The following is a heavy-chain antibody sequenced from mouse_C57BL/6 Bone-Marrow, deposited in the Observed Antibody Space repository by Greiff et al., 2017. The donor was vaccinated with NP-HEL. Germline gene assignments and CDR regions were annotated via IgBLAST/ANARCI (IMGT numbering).Heavy chain of an antibody. CDR2: IWSGGST. V-gene: IGHV2-2*01. CDR1: GFSLTSYG. D-gene: IGHD2-2*01. Sequence: QVHVKQSGPGLVQPSQSLSITCTVSGFSLTSYGVHWVRQSPGKGLEWLGVIWSGGSTDYNAAFISRLSISKDNSKSQVFFKMNSLQADDTAIYYCARNLRLRRDYYAMDYWGQGTSVTVSS. CDR3: ARNLRLRRDYYAMDY. J-gene: IGHJ4*01.